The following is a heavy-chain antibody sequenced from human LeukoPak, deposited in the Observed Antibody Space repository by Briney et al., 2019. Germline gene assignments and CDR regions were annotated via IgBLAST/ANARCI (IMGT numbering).Heavy chain of an antibody. V-gene: IGHV3-23*01. CDR1: GFTFSSYA. Sequence: PGGCLRLSCAASGFTFSSYAMSWVRQAPGKGLEWVSAISGSGGSTYYADSVKGRFTISRDNSKNTLYLQMNSLGAEDTAVYYCAKDRVAAAVPDAFDIWGQGTMVTVSS. CDR2: ISGSGGST. D-gene: IGHD6-13*01. J-gene: IGHJ3*02. CDR3: AKDRVAAAVPDAFDI.